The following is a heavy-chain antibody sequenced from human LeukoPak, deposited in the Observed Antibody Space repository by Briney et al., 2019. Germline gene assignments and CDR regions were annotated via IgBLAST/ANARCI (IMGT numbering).Heavy chain of an antibody. Sequence: ASVKVSYKASGYSFTSYYMHWVRQAPGQGLEWMGIINPSGGSTSYAQKFQGRVTMTRDTSTSTVYMELSSLRSEDTAEYYCAREFRWLPPQWGQGTLVTVSS. CDR2: INPSGGST. V-gene: IGHV1-46*01. CDR1: GYSFTSYY. D-gene: IGHD3-22*01. CDR3: AREFRWLPPQ. J-gene: IGHJ4*02.